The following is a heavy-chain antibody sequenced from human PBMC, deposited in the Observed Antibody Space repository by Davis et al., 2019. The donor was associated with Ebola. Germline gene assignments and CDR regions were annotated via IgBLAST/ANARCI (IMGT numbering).Heavy chain of an antibody. CDR3: VGEDKSSEWEWLEP. V-gene: IGHV3-11*01. Sequence: PGGSLRLSCEASGFIFTDYDMTWVRQAPGKGLEWVSYVSISGSSTYDADSVKGRFTISRDNAKKLVSLQMKNLRPEDTGIYYCVGEDKSSEWEWLEPWGQGTLVTVSS. CDR2: VSISGSST. J-gene: IGHJ5*02. D-gene: IGHD1-26*01. CDR1: GFIFTDYD.